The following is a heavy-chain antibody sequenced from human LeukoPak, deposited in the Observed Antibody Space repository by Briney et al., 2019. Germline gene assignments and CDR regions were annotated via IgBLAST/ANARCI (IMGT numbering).Heavy chain of an antibody. CDR2: IIPIFGTA. CDR1: GGTFISYA. CDR3: ARTAYYYDSSGYDDAFDI. D-gene: IGHD3-22*01. V-gene: IGHV1-69*13. Sequence: ASVKVSCKASGGTFISYAISWVRQAPGQGLEWMGGIIPIFGTANYAQKFQGRVTITADESTSTAYMELSSLRSEDTAVYYCARTAYYYDSSGYDDAFDIWGQGTMVTVSS. J-gene: IGHJ3*02.